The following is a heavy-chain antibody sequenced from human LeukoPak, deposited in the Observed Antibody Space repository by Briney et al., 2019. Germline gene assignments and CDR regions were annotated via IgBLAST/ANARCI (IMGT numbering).Heavy chain of an antibody. CDR2: IHPSGST. J-gene: IGHJ6*03. V-gene: IGHV4-4*07. CDR1: GVSISSYY. CDR3: ARDGVVMVAGSYSYYMGV. D-gene: IGHD2-15*01. Sequence: PSETLSLTCTVSGVSISSYYWSWIRQPAGKGLEWIARIHPSGSTNYNPSLKSRVTISGDTSKNQFSLKLSSVTAADTAVYYCARDGVVMVAGSYSYYMGVWGKGATVTVSS.